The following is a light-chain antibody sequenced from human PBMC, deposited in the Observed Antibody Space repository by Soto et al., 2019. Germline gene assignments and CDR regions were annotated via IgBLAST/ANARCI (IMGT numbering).Light chain of an antibody. CDR2: DAS. Sequence: SVASGKRVALAGRASQSVYSNLVWYQQKPGQAPRLLIFDASTRATGIPARFSVSGSGRDITYACSRLNPDELPSHYSKHPARQPEEFREGTKVDIK. J-gene: IGKJ1*01. V-gene: IGKV3-15*01. CDR3: KHPARQPEE. CDR1: QSVYSN.